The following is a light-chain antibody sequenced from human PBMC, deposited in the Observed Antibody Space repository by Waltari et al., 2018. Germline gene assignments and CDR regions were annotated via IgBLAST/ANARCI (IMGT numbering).Light chain of an antibody. CDR3: SSYMDTTTLEL. V-gene: IGLV2-14*03. Sequence: QSALTQPASVSGSPGQSITISCTGTTRDVGSYNYFSCYQQHPGKAPKLIIYDVTNRPSGVSNRFSGSKSGNTASLTISGLQAEDEADYYCSSYMDTTTLELFGGGTSLTVL. CDR1: TRDVGSYNY. CDR2: DVT. J-gene: IGLJ2*01.